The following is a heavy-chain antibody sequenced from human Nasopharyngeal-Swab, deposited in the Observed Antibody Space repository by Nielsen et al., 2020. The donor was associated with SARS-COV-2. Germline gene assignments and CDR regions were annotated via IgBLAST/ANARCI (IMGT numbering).Heavy chain of an antibody. V-gene: IGHV3-7*01. Sequence: GESLKISCAASRFIVSNYWMTWVRQAPGKGLEWVATMSQDGSEKHYVDSVKSRFTISRENAKNSLYLQMNSLRAGDTAVYYCARAGSIAVAGNWYFDLWGRGTLVTVSS. J-gene: IGHJ2*01. CDR1: RFIVSNYW. CDR3: ARAGSIAVAGNWYFDL. CDR2: MSQDGSEK. D-gene: IGHD6-19*01.